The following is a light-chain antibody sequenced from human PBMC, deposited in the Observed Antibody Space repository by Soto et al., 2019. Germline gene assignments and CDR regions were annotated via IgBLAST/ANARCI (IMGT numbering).Light chain of an antibody. CDR3: QQRSNWPPIT. CDR1: QSVSSY. V-gene: IGKV3-11*01. J-gene: IGKJ5*01. Sequence: EIVLTQSPATLSLSPGERATLSCRASQSVSSYLAWYQQKPGQAPRLLIYDASNRATSIPARFSGSGSGTDFTLTISSLEPEDFAVYYCQQRSNWPPITLGQGTRVEIK. CDR2: DAS.